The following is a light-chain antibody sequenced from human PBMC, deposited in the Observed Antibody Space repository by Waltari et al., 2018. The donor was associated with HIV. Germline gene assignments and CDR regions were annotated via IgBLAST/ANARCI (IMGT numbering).Light chain of an antibody. CDR2: GAS. CDR3: QQYNNWPGT. CDR1: QSVSSN. J-gene: IGKJ1*01. V-gene: IGKV3-15*01. Sequence: ELVLTQSPATLSVSPGERATLSCRASQSVSSNLAWYQQKPGQAPRLLIYGASTRATGIPARVSGSGSETEFTLIISSLQSEDFAVYYCQQYNNWPGTFGQGTKVEIK.